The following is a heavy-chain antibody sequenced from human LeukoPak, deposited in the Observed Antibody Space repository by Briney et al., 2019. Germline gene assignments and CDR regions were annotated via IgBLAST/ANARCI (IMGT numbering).Heavy chain of an antibody. V-gene: IGHV3-9*01. CDR3: AKGAVPTNYDFWSGYYRPRLGFDY. Sequence: GRSLRLSCAASGFTFDDYAMHWVRQAPGKGLEWVSGISWNSGSIGYADSVKGRFTISRDNAKNSLYLQMNRLRAEYTALYYCAKGAVPTNYDFWSGYYRPRLGFDYWGQGTLVTVSS. CDR2: ISWNSGSI. CDR1: GFTFDDYA. D-gene: IGHD3-3*01. J-gene: IGHJ4*02.